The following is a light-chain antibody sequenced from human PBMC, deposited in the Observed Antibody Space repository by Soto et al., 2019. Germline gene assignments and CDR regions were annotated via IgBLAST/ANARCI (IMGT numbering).Light chain of an antibody. CDR2: SNN. CDR3: AAWDDSLSGHVV. CDR1: RSNIGSNT. V-gene: IGLV1-44*01. J-gene: IGLJ2*01. Sequence: QLVLIQPPSASGTPGQRVTISCSGSRSNIGSNTVNWYQHLPGTAPKLLIYSNNQRPSGVPDRFSGSKSGTSASLAIGGLQSEDEADYYCAAWDDSLSGHVVFGGGTKLTVL.